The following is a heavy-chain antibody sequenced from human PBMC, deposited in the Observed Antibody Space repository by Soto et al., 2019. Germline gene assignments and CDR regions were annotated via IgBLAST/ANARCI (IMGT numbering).Heavy chain of an antibody. Sequence: VQLVESGGGLVKPGGSLRLSCAASGFTFSNAWMSWVRQAPGKGLEWVGRIKNKKDGGTIDYAAPVKGRFTISRDDSRNTLYLQMNSLRDEDTAVYYCRTDPGDFEDFWGQGTQVTVSS. CDR1: GFTFSNAW. V-gene: IGHV3-15*01. CDR3: RTDPGDFEDF. CDR2: IKNKKDGGTI. J-gene: IGHJ4*02. D-gene: IGHD4-17*01.